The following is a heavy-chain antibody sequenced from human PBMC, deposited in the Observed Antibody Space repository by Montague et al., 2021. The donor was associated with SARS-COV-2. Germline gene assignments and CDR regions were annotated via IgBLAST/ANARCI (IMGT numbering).Heavy chain of an antibody. CDR1: GGSFSGYY. V-gene: IGHV4-34*01. J-gene: IGHJ6*01. Sequence: SETLSLTCAVYGGSFSGYYWSWIRQPPGKGLEWIGEINHSGSTNYNPSLKSRVTISVDTSKNQFSLKLSSVTAADTAVYYCARQRGAGLFYFYYFGMDVWGQGT. CDR2: INHSGST. D-gene: IGHD3/OR15-3a*01. CDR3: ARQRGAGLFYFYYFGMDV.